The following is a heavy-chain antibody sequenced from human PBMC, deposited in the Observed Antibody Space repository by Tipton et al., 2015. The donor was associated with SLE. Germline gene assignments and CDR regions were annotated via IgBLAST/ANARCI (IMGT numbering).Heavy chain of an antibody. D-gene: IGHD3-10*01. Sequence: TLSLTCAVYGGSFSSHYWSWIRQPPGKGLEWIGYIYYSGSTNYNPSLKSRVTISVDTSKNQFSLKLSSVTAADTAVYYCARDLVRSWFDPWGQGTLVTVSS. CDR3: ARDLVRSWFDP. V-gene: IGHV4-59*11. CDR1: GGSFSSHY. CDR2: IYYSGST. J-gene: IGHJ5*02.